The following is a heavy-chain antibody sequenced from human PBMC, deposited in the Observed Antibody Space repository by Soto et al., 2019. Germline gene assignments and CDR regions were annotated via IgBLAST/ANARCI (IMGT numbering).Heavy chain of an antibody. CDR1: GFTFSGSA. J-gene: IGHJ4*02. Sequence: GGSLRLSCAASGFTFSGSAMHWVRQASGKGLEWVGRIRSKANSYATAYAASVKGRFTISRDDSKNTAYLQMNSLKTEDTAVYYCGSGGYSSSWNWGQGTLVTVSS. CDR2: IRSKANSYAT. D-gene: IGHD6-13*01. V-gene: IGHV3-73*01. CDR3: GSGGYSSSWN.